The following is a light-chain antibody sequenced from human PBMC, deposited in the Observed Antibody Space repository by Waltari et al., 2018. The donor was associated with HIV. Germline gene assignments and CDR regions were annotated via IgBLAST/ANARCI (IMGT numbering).Light chain of an antibody. V-gene: IGKV3-20*01. Sequence: ETVLTQSPGTLSLSPGERATLSCRASQSVSSSYLAWYQQKPGQTPRLLIYGASSRATGIPDRVSGSGSGTDFTLTISRLEPEDFAVYYCQQYGNSPWTFGQGTKVEIK. J-gene: IGKJ1*01. CDR1: QSVSSSY. CDR2: GAS. CDR3: QQYGNSPWT.